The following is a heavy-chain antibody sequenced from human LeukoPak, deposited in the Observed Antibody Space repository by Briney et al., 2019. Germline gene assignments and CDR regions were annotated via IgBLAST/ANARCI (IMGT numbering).Heavy chain of an antibody. D-gene: IGHD3-3*01. CDR1: GGSISSYY. CDR2: YSGST. V-gene: IGHV4-59*01. CDR3: ARGRESNYDFWSGYQLYYYYYMDV. Sequence: SETLSLTCTVSGGSISSYYWTWIRQPPGKGLEWLGYYSGSTNYNPSLKSRVTISLDTSKNQFSLRLTSVTAADTAVYYCARGRESNYDFWSGYQLYYYYYMDVWGKGTTVTVSS. J-gene: IGHJ6*03.